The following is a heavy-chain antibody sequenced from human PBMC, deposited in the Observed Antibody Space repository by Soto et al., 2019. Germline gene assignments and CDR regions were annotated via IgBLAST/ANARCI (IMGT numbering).Heavy chain of an antibody. Sequence: QVQLQESGPGLVKASETLSLTRSVSGGSISRYYWSWIRQPTGKGLEWSGYACYSGDTGYNPSLKGRVAMAVDTSKNQVSLKLSSVTAADTAVYYCARDRSTYGGGGTGEVMENWFDPWGQGALVTVSS. J-gene: IGHJ5*02. CDR3: ARDRSTYGGGGTGEVMENWFDP. CDR1: GGSISRYY. V-gene: IGHV4-59*01. D-gene: IGHD2-8*01. CDR2: ACYSGDT.